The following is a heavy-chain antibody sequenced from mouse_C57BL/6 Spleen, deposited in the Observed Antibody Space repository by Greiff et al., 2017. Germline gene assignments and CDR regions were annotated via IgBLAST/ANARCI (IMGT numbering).Heavy chain of an antibody. CDR1: GYTFTDYE. D-gene: IGHD4-1*01. CDR3: TRSQANWVLFDY. J-gene: IGHJ2*01. Sequence: QVQLQQSGAELVRPGASVTLSCKASGYTFTDYEMHWVKQTPVHGLEWIGAIDPETGGTAYNQKFKGKAIMTADKSSSTAYMELRSLTSEDSAVYYCTRSQANWVLFDYWGKGTTLTVSS. V-gene: IGHV1-15*01. CDR2: IDPETGGT.